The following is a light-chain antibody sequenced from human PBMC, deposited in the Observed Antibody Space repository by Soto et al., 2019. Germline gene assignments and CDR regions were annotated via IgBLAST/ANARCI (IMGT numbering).Light chain of an antibody. Sequence: DIQLNQSPSFLSASVGDRVTVSCRASQDISTSLAWFQQKAGKVPQLLVYPASTLQDGVPSRFSGSGSGTYFTLTINTLQAEDFATYYCQHLRTYPFSFGQGTKLDIK. V-gene: IGKV1-9*01. CDR3: QHLRTYPFS. J-gene: IGKJ2*03. CDR2: PAS. CDR1: QDISTS.